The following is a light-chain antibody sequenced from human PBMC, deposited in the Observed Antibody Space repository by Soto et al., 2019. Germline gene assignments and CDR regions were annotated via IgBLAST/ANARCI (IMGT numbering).Light chain of an antibody. J-gene: IGKJ3*01. CDR1: QTIARY. Sequence: DIQMTPSPSPLYASVGDRITITCRASQTIARYLNWFQQKSGQPPKLLVYAASTLRHGVPSRFSASGSGSDFTLTINSLQPEDLATYYCQQSYNAPFNFGPGTKVDI. V-gene: IGKV1-39*01. CDR3: QQSYNAPFN. CDR2: AAS.